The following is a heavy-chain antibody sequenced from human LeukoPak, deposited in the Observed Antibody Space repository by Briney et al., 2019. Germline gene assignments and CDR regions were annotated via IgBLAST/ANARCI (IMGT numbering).Heavy chain of an antibody. CDR1: GFTFSSYG. J-gene: IGHJ4*02. CDR3: ARDHDSSGYYYLDY. V-gene: IGHV3-33*01. Sequence: GGSLRLSCAASGFTFSSYGMHWVRQAPGKGLEWVAVIWYDGSNKYYADSVKGRFTISRDNSKNTLYLQMNSLRAEDTAVYYCARDHDSSGYYYLDYWGQGTLVTVSS. CDR2: IWYDGSNK. D-gene: IGHD3-22*01.